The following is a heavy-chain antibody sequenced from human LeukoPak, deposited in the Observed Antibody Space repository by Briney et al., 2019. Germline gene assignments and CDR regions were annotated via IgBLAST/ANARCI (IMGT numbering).Heavy chain of an antibody. CDR2: ISISSSYI. V-gene: IGHV3-21*01. J-gene: IGHJ6*03. CDR1: GFTFSSYS. CDR3: ARDRRITMVRGEYYYYMDV. Sequence: GGSLRLSCAASGFTFSSYSMNWVRQAPGKGLEWVSSISISSSYIYYADSVKGRFTISRDNAKNSLYLQMNSLRAEDTAVYYCARDRRITMVRGEYYYYMDVWGKGTTVTVSS. D-gene: IGHD3-10*01.